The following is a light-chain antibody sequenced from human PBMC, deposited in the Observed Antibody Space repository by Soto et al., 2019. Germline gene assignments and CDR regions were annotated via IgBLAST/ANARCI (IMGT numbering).Light chain of an antibody. CDR3: QQYHSYLYT. J-gene: IGKJ2*01. V-gene: IGKV1-5*03. Sequence: DIQMTQYPSTLSASVGDRVTITCRASQNINSWVAWFQQKPGKAPKLLISKASTLESGVPSRFSGRGSGTQFTLTISGLQPDDFATYYCQQYHSYLYTFGQGTKLEIK. CDR2: KAS. CDR1: QNINSW.